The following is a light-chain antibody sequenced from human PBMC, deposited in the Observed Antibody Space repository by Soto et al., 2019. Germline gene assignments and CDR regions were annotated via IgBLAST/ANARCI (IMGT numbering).Light chain of an antibody. CDR1: QSVTNN. Sequence: EKVVTQSPATLSVSPGETATLSCRASQSVTNNYLAWYQQKPGLAPRLLIHDASTRATGIPARFSGSGSGTEFTLTISSLQSEDFAVYYCQQHDDWPLTFGGGTKVDIK. J-gene: IGKJ4*01. V-gene: IGKV3D-15*01. CDR3: QQHDDWPLT. CDR2: DAS.